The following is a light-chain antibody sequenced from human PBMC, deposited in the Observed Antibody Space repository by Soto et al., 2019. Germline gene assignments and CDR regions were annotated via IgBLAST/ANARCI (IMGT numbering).Light chain of an antibody. CDR2: GNN. CDR1: SSNIGAGFE. Sequence: QSVLTQPPSLSGAPGQRVTISCTGGSSNIGAGFEVQWYQQLPGRAPKLLIYGNNNRPSGVPERFSGSNSGTSASLVISGLQAEDESDYYCQSFDSSLSAYVFGNGTKVTV. J-gene: IGLJ1*01. CDR3: QSFDSSLSAYV. V-gene: IGLV1-40*01.